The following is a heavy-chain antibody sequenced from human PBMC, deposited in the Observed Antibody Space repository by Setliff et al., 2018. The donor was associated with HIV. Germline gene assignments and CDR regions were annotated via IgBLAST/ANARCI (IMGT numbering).Heavy chain of an antibody. V-gene: IGHV4-39*01. CDR2: VYYTGST. CDR1: GGSISSSSHH. CDR3: ARRPIKGYGPFDS. D-gene: IGHD2-15*01. Sequence: SETLSLTCTVSGGSISSSSHHWSWIRQTPGKGLEWIGIVYYTGSTNYNPSLKSRVAMSVDTSRNQFSLKLTSVTAADTAVYYCARRPIKGYGPFDSWGPGTLVTVSS. J-gene: IGHJ4*02.